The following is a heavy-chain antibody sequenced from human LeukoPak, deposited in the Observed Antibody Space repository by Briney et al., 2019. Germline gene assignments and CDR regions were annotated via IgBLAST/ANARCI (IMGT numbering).Heavy chain of an antibody. V-gene: IGHV3-30-3*01. J-gene: IGHJ3*01. CDR3: AGAFDV. Sequence: GSLRLSCAASGFTFSSYAMHWVRQAPGKGLEWVAVISYDGSNKYYADSVKGRFTISRDNSKNTLYLQMNSLRVEDTATYYCAGAFDVWGQGTMVIVSS. CDR1: GFTFSSYA. CDR2: ISYDGSNK.